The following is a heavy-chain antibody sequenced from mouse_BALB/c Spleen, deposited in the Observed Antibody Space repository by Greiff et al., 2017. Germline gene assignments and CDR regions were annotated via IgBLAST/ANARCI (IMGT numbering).Heavy chain of an antibody. Sequence: EVQLQESGPGLVKPSQSLSLTCTVTGYSITSDYAWNWIRQFPGNKLEWMGYISYSGSTSYNPSLKSRISITRDTSKNQFFLQLNSVTTEDTATYYCARSGGITTVVEDYWGQGTTLTVSS. J-gene: IGHJ2*01. V-gene: IGHV3-2*02. CDR3: ARSGGITTVVEDY. D-gene: IGHD1-1*01. CDR2: ISYSGST. CDR1: GYSITSDYA.